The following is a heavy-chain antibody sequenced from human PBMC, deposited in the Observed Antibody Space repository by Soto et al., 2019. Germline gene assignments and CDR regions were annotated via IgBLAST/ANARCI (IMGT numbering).Heavy chain of an antibody. J-gene: IGHJ6*02. V-gene: IGHV6-1*01. CDR1: GDSVSSNSAA. CDR3: ARDSLAGRGYYYYGMDV. D-gene: IGHD1-26*01. CDR2: TYYRSKWYN. Sequence: SQTLSLTCAISGDSVSSNSAAWNWIRQSPSRGLEWLGRTYYRSKWYNDYAVSVKSRITINPDTSKNQFSLQLNSVTPEDTAMYYCARDSLAGRGYYYYGMDVWGQGTTVTVSS.